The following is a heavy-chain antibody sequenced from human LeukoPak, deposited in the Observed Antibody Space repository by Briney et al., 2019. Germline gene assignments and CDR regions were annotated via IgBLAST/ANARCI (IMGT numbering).Heavy chain of an antibody. CDR2: IIPIFGTA. V-gene: IGHV1-69*06. Sequence: ASVKVSCKASGYTFTSYDISWVRQAPGQGLEWMGGIIPIFGTANYAQKFQGRVTITADKSTSTAYMELSSLRSEDTAVYYCARASRGYCSGGSCYPSNIWGQGTMVTVSS. J-gene: IGHJ3*02. CDR3: ARASRGYCSGGSCYPSNI. D-gene: IGHD2-15*01. CDR1: GYTFTSYD.